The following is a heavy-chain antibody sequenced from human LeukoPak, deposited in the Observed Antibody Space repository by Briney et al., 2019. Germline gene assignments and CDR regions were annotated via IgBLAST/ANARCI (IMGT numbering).Heavy chain of an antibody. CDR2: IYHSGST. D-gene: IGHD3-3*01. J-gene: IGHJ4*02. CDR3: ASKYTRTYYDFWSGSYFDY. Sequence: PSETLSLTCTVSGYSISSGYYWGWIRQPPGKGLEWIGSIYHSGSTYYNPSLKSRVTISVDTSKNQFSLKLSSVTAADTAVYYCASKYTRTYYDFWSGSYFDYWGQGTLVTVSS. CDR1: GYSISSGYY. V-gene: IGHV4-38-2*02.